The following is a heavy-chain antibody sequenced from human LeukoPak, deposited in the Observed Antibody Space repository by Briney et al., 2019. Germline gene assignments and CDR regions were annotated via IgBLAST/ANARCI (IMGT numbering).Heavy chain of an antibody. Sequence: GGSLRLSCAASGFTFSSYGMHWVRQAPGKGLEWVAYIQFDGSNKLYADSVKGRFCISRDSSKNILYLQMSSLRAEDTGVYYCAKDRCSNGIGCYYYYMDVWGKGTSVTI. CDR2: IQFDGSNK. V-gene: IGHV3-30*02. CDR3: AKDRCSNGIGCYYYYMDV. D-gene: IGHD2-8*01. CDR1: GFTFSSYG. J-gene: IGHJ6*03.